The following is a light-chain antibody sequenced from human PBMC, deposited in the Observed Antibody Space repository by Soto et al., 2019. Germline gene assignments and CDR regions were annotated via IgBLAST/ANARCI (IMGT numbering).Light chain of an antibody. CDR1: ESIDSW. Sequence: DIQMTQSPSTLSVSVGDRVTITCRASESIDSWLAWHQQKPGRAPKLLISKASNLESGVPSRFSGSGFGTEFTLTISSLQPDDFATYYCQQYNSYRAFGQGTKVDIK. V-gene: IGKV1-5*03. J-gene: IGKJ1*01. CDR2: KAS. CDR3: QQYNSYRA.